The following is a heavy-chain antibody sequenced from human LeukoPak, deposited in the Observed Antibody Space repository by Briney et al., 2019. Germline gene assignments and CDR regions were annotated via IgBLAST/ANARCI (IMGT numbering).Heavy chain of an antibody. V-gene: IGHV1-8*01. CDR2: MNPNTGNA. CDR1: GYTFTNFD. CDR3: ARVGYSNSYDY. D-gene: IGHD1-26*01. Sequence: ASVKVSCKASGYTFTNFDINWVRQATGQGLEWMGWMNPNTGNAGCAQKFQDRVTITWDASISTAYMDLSSLRSEDTAVYYCARVGYSNSYDYWGQGTQVTVSS. J-gene: IGHJ4*02.